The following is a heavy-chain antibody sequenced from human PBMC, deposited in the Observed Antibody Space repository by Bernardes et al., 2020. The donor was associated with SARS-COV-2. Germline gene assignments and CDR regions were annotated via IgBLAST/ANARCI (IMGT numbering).Heavy chain of an antibody. D-gene: IGHD5-18*01. J-gene: IGHJ6*02. CDR3: ARESAAMLLSRGMDV. V-gene: IGHV4-4*02. CDR1: GGSIISTNW. CDR2: IYHSGST. Sequence: TLSLTCAVSGGSIISTNWWSWVRRPPGRGLEWIGEIYHSGSTNYNPSLKSRATMSIDKSKNQFSLNLTSVTATDTAVYYCARESAAMLLSRGMDVWGQGTTVTVSS.